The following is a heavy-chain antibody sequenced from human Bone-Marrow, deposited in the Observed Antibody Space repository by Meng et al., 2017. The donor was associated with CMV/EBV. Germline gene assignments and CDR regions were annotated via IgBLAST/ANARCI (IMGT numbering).Heavy chain of an antibody. J-gene: IGHJ6*02. V-gene: IGHV3-30*02. CDR3: AKFYGSGSYTNYYYYGMDV. CDR2: IRYDGSNK. Sequence: GESLKISCAASGFSFSTYPIHWVRQAPGKGLEWVAFIRYDGSNKYYADSVKGRFTISRDNSKNTLYLQMNSLRAEDTAVYYCAKFYGSGSYTNYYYYGMDVWGQGTTVTVSS. D-gene: IGHD3-10*01. CDR1: GFSFSTYP.